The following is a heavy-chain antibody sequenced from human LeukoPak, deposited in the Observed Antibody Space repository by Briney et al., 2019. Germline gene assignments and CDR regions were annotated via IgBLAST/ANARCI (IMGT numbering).Heavy chain of an antibody. V-gene: IGHV3-23*01. D-gene: IGHD1-26*01. Sequence: QPGGSLRLSCAASGFTFSSYAMSWVRQAPGKGLEWVSAISGSGGSTYYADSVKGRFTVSRDNSENTLYLQMNTLRAEDTAVSYCAKRGNQAVGHHYLDVWGKGTTVSVSS. J-gene: IGHJ6*03. CDR2: ISGSGGST. CDR3: AKRGNQAVGHHYLDV. CDR1: GFTFSSYA.